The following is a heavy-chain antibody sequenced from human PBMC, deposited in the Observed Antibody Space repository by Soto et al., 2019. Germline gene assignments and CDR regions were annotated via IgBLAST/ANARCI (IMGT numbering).Heavy chain of an antibody. CDR1: GYTFTSYD. V-gene: IGHV1-8*01. Sequence: QVQLVQSGAEVKKTGASVKVSCKASGYTFTSYDINWVRQATGQGLEWMGWMNPNSGNTGYAQKFQGRVTMTRNTSISTAYMELSSLRSEDTAVYYCARVGYYYDSSGYYLSFDYWVQGTLVTVSS. CDR2: MNPNSGNT. CDR3: ARVGYYYDSSGYYLSFDY. J-gene: IGHJ4*02. D-gene: IGHD3-22*01.